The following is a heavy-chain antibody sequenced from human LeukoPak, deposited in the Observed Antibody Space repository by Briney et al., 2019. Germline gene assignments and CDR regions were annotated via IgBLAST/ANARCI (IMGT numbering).Heavy chain of an antibody. V-gene: IGHV4-30-4*08. J-gene: IGHJ4*01. CDR2: IYYSGST. Sequence: LRLSCTVSGGPISSGDYYWSWIRQPPGKGLEWIEYIYYSGSTYYNPSLKSRVTISVDTSKNQFSLKLSSVTAADTSVYYCSGYDSSGYLIYWGQGTLVNVSP. CDR1: GGPISSGDYY. D-gene: IGHD3-22*01. CDR3: SGYDSSGYLIY.